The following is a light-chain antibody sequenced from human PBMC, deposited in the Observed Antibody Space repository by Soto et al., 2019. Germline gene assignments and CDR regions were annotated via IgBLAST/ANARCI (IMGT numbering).Light chain of an antibody. CDR1: QSVSSY. CDR3: QQRSNWPSSFG. Sequence: EIVLTQSPATLSLSPGERATLSCRASQSVSSYLAWYQQKPGQAPRLLIYDASNRATGIPARFSGSGSGTDFTLTISSLEPEDFAVYYCQQRSNWPSSFGFGGGTKVEIK. CDR2: DAS. J-gene: IGKJ4*01. V-gene: IGKV3-11*01.